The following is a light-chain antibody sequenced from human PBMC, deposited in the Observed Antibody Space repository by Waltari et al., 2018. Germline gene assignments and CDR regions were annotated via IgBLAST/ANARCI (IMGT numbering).Light chain of an antibody. V-gene: IGKV3-20*01. CDR1: QSVGRS. J-gene: IGKJ1*01. CDR2: DAS. CDR3: QHYVRLPAT. Sequence: EIVFTQSPGTLSLSPGARATLACRASQSVGRSLAWYQQKPRQAPRLLISDASRRATGIPDRFSGSGSGTDFSLTISRLEPEDFAVYYCQHYVRLPATFGQGTKVEI.